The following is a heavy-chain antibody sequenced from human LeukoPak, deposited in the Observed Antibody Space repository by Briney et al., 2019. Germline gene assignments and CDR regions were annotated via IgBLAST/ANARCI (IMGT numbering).Heavy chain of an antibody. J-gene: IGHJ3*02. V-gene: IGHV4-39*07. CDR1: GGSISSSNYY. Sequence: SETLSLTCTVSGGSISSSNYYWGCIRQPPGKGLEWIGSIHYSGSTYYNPSLKSRVTISLDTSKNQFSLKLSSVTAADTAVYYCAGESSSNAFDIWGQGTMVTVSS. D-gene: IGHD6-6*01. CDR3: AGESSSNAFDI. CDR2: IHYSGST.